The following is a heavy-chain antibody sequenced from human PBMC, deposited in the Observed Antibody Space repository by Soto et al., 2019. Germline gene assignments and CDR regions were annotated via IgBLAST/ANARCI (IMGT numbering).Heavy chain of an antibody. J-gene: IGHJ4*02. Sequence: ASVKVSCKASGYTFTKFHIHWVRQATGQGLEWMGWMNPNSGNTGYAQKFQGRVTMTRNTSISTAYMELSSLRSEDTAVYYCARDLPAEGNYWGQGTLVTVSS. V-gene: IGHV1-8*01. CDR2: MNPNSGNT. D-gene: IGHD2-2*01. CDR1: GYTFTKFH. CDR3: ARDLPAEGNY.